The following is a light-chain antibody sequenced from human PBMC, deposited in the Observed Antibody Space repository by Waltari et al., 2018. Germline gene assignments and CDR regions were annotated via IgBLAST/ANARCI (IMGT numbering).Light chain of an antibody. CDR3: CSYAGSYILV. CDR1: SSDVGYYNY. CDR2: DVT. J-gene: IGLJ2*01. V-gene: IGLV2-11*01. Sequence: QSALTQPRSVSGSPGQSVTISCTGTSSDVGYYNYVSWYQQRPGKAPRLILYDVTKRPSGVPVRFSGSKSGNTASLTISGLQAEDEADFYCCSYAGSYILVFGGGTKLTVL.